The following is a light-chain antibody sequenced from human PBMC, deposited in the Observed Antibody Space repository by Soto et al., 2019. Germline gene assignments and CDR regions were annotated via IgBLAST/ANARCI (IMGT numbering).Light chain of an antibody. CDR2: GNN. CDR3: ATWDDSLSGVV. J-gene: IGLJ7*01. V-gene: IGLV1-47*02. CDR1: SSNIGNNY. Sequence: QSVLTQPPSASGTPGQRVTISCFGSSSNIGNNYVYWYQHLPGTAPKLIIYGNNMRPSGVPDRLSGSKSGTSASLAISGLRSEDEAEYYCATWDDSLSGVVFGGGTQLTVL.